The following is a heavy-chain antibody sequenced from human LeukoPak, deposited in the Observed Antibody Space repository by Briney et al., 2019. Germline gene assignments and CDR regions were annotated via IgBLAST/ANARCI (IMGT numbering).Heavy chain of an antibody. J-gene: IGHJ4*02. D-gene: IGHD2-15*01. CDR3: AKSSGASTYYFDY. V-gene: IGHV3-23*01. CDR2: MSPDGGGT. Sequence: GGSLRLSCAASGFTFSSYAMSWVRQAPGKGLEWVSAMSPDGGGTFIEASLKGRCTISRDNSKSTLSLQMNSLRAEGTAIYYGAKSSGASTYYFDYWGQGILVTVS. CDR1: GFTFSSYA.